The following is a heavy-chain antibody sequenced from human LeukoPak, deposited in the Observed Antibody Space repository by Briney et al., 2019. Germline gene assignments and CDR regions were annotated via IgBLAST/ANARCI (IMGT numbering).Heavy chain of an antibody. CDR1: GVSISSYY. J-gene: IGHJ6*02. Sequence: SETLSLTCTASGVSISSYYWSWIRQPPGKGLEWIGYIYYSGSTNYNPSLKSRVTISADTSKNQFSLKLSSVTAADTAVYYCASLYYYYGMDVWGQGTTVTVSS. CDR2: IYYSGST. V-gene: IGHV4-59*01. CDR3: ASLYYYYGMDV.